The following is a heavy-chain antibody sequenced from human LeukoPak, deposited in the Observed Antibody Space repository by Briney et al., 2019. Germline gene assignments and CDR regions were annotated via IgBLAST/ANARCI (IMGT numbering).Heavy chain of an antibody. Sequence: SETLSLTCTVSGVFLSNGGYYWVWIRQSPGQGLAWIGSIYYSGGTFYNASFESRLTISVDTSKSYFSLRLSSVTAADTAVYYCARLCQVTTCAKFDYWVQGILVTVSS. V-gene: IGHV4-39*01. J-gene: IGHJ4*02. CDR1: GVFLSNGGYY. CDR2: IYYSGGT. CDR3: ARLCQVTTCAKFDY. D-gene: IGHD4-17*01.